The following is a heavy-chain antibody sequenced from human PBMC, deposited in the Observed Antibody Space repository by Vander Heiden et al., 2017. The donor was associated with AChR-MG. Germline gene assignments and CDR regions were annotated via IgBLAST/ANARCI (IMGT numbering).Heavy chain of an antibody. D-gene: IGHD2-15*01. Sequence: QVHLVQSGAAWKKPGSSVRVSCMASGCTFPPPAISWVRPAPGPGLGWMGGIFPVVGAVTSAREFQGRVTMTAYSSTITTSMELSSLGADDTAMYSSASRHINSENGMDVWGQGTTITVSS. CDR2: IFPVVGAV. V-gene: IGHV1-69*06. CDR3: ASRHINSENGMDV. J-gene: IGHJ6*02. CDR1: GCTFPPPA.